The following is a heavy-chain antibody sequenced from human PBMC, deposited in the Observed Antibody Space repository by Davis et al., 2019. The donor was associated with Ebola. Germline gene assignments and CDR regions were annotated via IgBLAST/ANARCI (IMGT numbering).Heavy chain of an antibody. Sequence: GESLKISCAASGFTFSSYWMHWVRQAPGKGLVWVSRINSDGSSTSYADSVKGRFTISRDNAKNTLYLQMNSLRAEDTAVYYCARVVGYCSSTSCSYYYYYYMDVWGKGTTVTVSS. CDR1: GFTFSSYW. V-gene: IGHV3-74*01. D-gene: IGHD2-2*01. CDR3: ARVVGYCSSTSCSYYYYYYMDV. J-gene: IGHJ6*03. CDR2: INSDGSST.